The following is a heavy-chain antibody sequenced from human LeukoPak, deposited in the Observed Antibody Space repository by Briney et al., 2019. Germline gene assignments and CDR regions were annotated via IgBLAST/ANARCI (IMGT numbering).Heavy chain of an antibody. Sequence: KPSETLSLTCSVSGYSISSGYFWGWIRQPPGKGLEWIGSIYHSGSTYYNPSLKSRVTISVDTSNNQFSLKMTSVTAADTAVYYCSRGGVVTRAGFYWGQGTLVIVST. J-gene: IGHJ4*02. CDR3: SRGGVVTRAGFY. CDR1: GYSISSGYF. CDR2: IYHSGST. V-gene: IGHV4-38-2*02. D-gene: IGHD2-21*02.